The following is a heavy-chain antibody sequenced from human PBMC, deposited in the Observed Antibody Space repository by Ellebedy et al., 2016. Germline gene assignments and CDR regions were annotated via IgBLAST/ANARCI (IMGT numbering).Heavy chain of an antibody. CDR1: GYSFTSYW. J-gene: IGHJ4*02. V-gene: IGHV5-51*01. CDR2: IYPGDSDT. CDR3: ARQVVPAATPFDY. Sequence: GESLKISXKGSGYSFTSYWIGWVRQMPGKGLEWMGIIYPGDSDTRYSPSFQGQVTISADKSISTAYLQWSSLKASDTAMYYCARQVVPAATPFDYWGQGTLVTVSS. D-gene: IGHD2-2*01.